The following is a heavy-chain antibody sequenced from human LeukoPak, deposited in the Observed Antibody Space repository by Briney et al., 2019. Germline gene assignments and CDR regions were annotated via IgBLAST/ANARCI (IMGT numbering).Heavy chain of an antibody. D-gene: IGHD3-22*01. V-gene: IGHV3-74*01. CDR1: GFTFSTFW. CDR2: INHDGSST. CDR3: VRDWGYDSSGYWQKYFDS. Sequence: GGSLRLSCATSGFTFSTFWMHWVRHAPGKGLVWVSRINHDGSSTNYADSVKGRFTISRDNAKNTLHLQMNSLRAEDTAVYYCVRDWGYDSSGYWQKYFDSWGQGTLVTVSS. J-gene: IGHJ4*02.